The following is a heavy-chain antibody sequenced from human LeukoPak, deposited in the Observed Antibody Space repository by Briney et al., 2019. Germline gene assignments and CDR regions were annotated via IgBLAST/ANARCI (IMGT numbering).Heavy chain of an antibody. J-gene: IGHJ4*02. CDR2: IYYSGST. D-gene: IGHD1-26*01. Sequence: SETLSLTCTVSGGPISSYYWSWIRQPPGKGLEWIGYIYYSGSTNYNPSLKSRVTISVDTSKNQFSLKLSSVTAADTAVYYCASYSGSYGTSDYWGQGTLVTVSS. CDR3: ASYSGSYGTSDY. CDR1: GGPISSYY. V-gene: IGHV4-59*01.